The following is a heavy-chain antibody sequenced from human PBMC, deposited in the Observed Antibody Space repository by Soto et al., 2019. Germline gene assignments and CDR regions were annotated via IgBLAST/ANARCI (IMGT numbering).Heavy chain of an antibody. CDR2: ITPVFVTA. V-gene: IGHV1-69*01. J-gene: IGHJ3*02. CDR1: GGTFSSSA. Sequence: QVQLVQSGAEVKKPGSSVKVSCRASGGTFSSSAINWVRQAPGQGLEWMGEITPVFVTANYAQKFQGRVRIAADASTSTAYMDRIRMRSYDTAVYCCARDGYNLPPGHLHFDIWGQGTMVTVSS. CDR3: ARDGYNLPPGHLHFDI. D-gene: IGHD2-2*02.